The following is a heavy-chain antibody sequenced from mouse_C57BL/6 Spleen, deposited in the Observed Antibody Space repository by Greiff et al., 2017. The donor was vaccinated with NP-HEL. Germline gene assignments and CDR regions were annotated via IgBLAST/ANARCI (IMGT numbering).Heavy chain of an antibody. CDR2: ISSGGSYT. J-gene: IGHJ3*01. Sequence: EVNLVESGGDLVKPGGSLKLSCAASGFTFSSYGMSWVRQTPDKRLEWVATISSGGSYTYYPDSVKGRFTISRDNAKNTLYLQMSSLKSEDTAMYYCARHDGYAAWFAYWGQGTLVTVSA. CDR1: GFTFSSYG. D-gene: IGHD2-3*01. V-gene: IGHV5-6*01. CDR3: ARHDGYAAWFAY.